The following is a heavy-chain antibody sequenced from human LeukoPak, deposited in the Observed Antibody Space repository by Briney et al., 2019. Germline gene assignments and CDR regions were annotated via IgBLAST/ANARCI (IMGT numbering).Heavy chain of an antibody. J-gene: IGHJ6*02. CDR1: GFTFSSYA. CDR3: ARDQDYGDYYYYGMDV. D-gene: IGHD4-17*01. Sequence: GGPLRLSCAASGFTFSSYAMSWVRQAPGKGLEWVSSISSSSSYIYYADSVKGRFTISRDNAKNSLYLQMNSLRAEDTAVYYCARDQDYGDYYYYGMDVWGQGTTVTVSS. CDR2: ISSSSSYI. V-gene: IGHV3-21*01.